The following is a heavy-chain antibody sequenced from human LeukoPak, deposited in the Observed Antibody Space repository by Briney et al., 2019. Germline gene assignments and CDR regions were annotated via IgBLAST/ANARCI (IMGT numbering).Heavy chain of an antibody. D-gene: IGHD3-22*01. J-gene: IGHJ4*02. CDR1: GYTFTSYY. CDR3: ARGPGPADDGGGYCFDY. Sequence: GASVMVSCKASGYTFTSYYLYWGRQAPGQGLEWMGVINPSGGSTTSAHKFQGRVTMTRDTSTITVYMELRSLRSEDTAVYYCARGPGPADDGGGYCFDYWGQGTLVTVSS. V-gene: IGHV1-46*01. CDR2: INPSGGST.